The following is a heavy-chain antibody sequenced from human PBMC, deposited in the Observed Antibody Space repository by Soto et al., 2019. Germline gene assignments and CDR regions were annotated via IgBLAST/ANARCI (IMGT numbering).Heavy chain of an antibody. CDR1: VFTFYNYA. CDR2: VSGSGITT. D-gene: IGHD5-18*01. J-gene: IGHJ4*02. CDR3: AKDRDTAMVPDFDY. Sequence: GSLRLSCASSVFTFYNYAMSWVRQSPGKGLEWVSVVSGSGITTYYADSVKGRFTISRDNSKNTLYLQMNSLRAEDTAIYYCAKDRDTAMVPDFDYWGQGTLVTVSS. V-gene: IGHV3-23*01.